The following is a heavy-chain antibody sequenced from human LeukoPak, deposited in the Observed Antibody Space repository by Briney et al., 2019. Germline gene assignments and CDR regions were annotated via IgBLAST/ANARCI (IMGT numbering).Heavy chain of an antibody. J-gene: IGHJ4*02. Sequence: PSETLSLTCTVSGGSISSSSYYWGWIRQPPGKGLEWIGSIYHSGSTYYNPSLKSRVTIAVETSKNQFSLKLSSVTAADTAVYYCATQDYYGSGSFDYWGQGTLVTVSS. CDR1: GGSISSSSYY. V-gene: IGHV4-39*01. CDR2: IYHSGST. CDR3: ATQDYYGSGSFDY. D-gene: IGHD3-10*01.